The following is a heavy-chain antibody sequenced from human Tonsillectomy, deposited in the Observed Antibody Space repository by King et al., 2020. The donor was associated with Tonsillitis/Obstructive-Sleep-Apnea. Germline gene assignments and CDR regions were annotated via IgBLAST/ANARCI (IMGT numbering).Heavy chain of an antibody. CDR2: IYYDGTT. V-gene: IGHV4-39*01. CDR1: GGSVSSSDYY. J-gene: IGHJ6*03. CDR3: ARHSRDSSWGDYFYYMDV. D-gene: IGHD3-16*01. Sequence: LQLQESGPGLVKPSETLSLTCTVSGGSVSSSDYYWGWIRQPPGKGLEWIGTIYYDGTTYYNPPLKSRVTISVAPSKNQFSLNLNSLTAADTAVYYCARHSRDSSWGDYFYYMDVWGKGTTVTVSS.